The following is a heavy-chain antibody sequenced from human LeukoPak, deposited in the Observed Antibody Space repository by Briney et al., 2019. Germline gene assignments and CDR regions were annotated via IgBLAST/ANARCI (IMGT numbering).Heavy chain of an antibody. CDR3: AKADWGIAVAGTDY. J-gene: IGHJ4*02. CDR2: ISGSGGST. Sequence: GGSLRLSCVASGFTFSSYAMSWVRQAPGKGLEWVSAISGSGGSTYYADSVKGRFTISRDNSKNTLYLQMNSLRAEDTAVYYCAKADWGIAVAGTDYWGQGTLVTVSS. D-gene: IGHD6-19*01. V-gene: IGHV3-23*01. CDR1: GFTFSSYA.